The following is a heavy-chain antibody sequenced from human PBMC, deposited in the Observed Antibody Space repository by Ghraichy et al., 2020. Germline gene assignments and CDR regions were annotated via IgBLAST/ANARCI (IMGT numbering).Heavy chain of an antibody. J-gene: IGHJ5*02. CDR3: ARGDFRGSGSYQPPVDTAMVTVKAIWFDP. V-gene: IGHV4-34*01. D-gene: IGHD5-18*01. CDR1: GGSFSGYY. Sequence: SQTLSLTCAVYGGSFSGYYWSWIRQPPGKGLEWIGEINHSGSTNYNPSLKSRVTISVDTSKNQFSLKLSSVTAADTAVYYCARGDFRGSGSYQPPVDTAMVTVKAIWFDPWGQGTLVTVSS. CDR2: INHSGST.